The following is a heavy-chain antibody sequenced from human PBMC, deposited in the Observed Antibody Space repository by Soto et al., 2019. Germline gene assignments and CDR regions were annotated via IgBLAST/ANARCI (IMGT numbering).Heavy chain of an antibody. CDR2: ISSSGSTI. CDR1: GFTFSSYE. CDR3: ARDRDGSGWLYYFDY. Sequence: PGGSLRLSCAASGFTFSSYEMNWVRQAPGKGLEWVSYISSSGSTIYYADSVKGRFTISRDNSKNTLYLQMNSLRAEDTAVYYCARDRDGSGWLYYFDYWGQGTLVTVSS. J-gene: IGHJ4*02. V-gene: IGHV3-48*03. D-gene: IGHD6-19*01.